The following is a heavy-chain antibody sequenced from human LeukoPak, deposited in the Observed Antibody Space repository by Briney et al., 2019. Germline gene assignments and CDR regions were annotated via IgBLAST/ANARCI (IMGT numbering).Heavy chain of an antibody. CDR2: IYYSGSA. Sequence: SETLSLTCTVSGGSISSSSYYWGWLRQPPGTGLEWIGSIYYSGSAYYNPSLKSRVIISANTSKNRLLIATDTALYYCARHKGPHIARIVLRNNWFDSWGQGILVIVSS. V-gene: IGHV4-39*01. CDR3: ARHKGPHIARIVLRNNWFDS. J-gene: IGHJ5*01. CDR1: GGSISSSSYY. D-gene: IGHD3-22*01.